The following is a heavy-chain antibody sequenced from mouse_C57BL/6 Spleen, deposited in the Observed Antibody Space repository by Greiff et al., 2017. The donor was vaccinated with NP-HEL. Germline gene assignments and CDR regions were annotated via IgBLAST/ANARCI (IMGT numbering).Heavy chain of an antibody. Sequence: QVQLQQSGAELVKPGASVKISCKASGYAFSSYWMNWVKQRPGKGLEWIGQIYPGDGDTNYNGKVKGKATLTADKSSSTAYMQLSSLTSEDSAVYFCARRKTMVTVYYFDYWGQGTTLTVSS. J-gene: IGHJ2*01. CDR3: ARRKTMVTVYYFDY. D-gene: IGHD2-2*01. CDR1: GYAFSSYW. CDR2: IYPGDGDT. V-gene: IGHV1-80*01.